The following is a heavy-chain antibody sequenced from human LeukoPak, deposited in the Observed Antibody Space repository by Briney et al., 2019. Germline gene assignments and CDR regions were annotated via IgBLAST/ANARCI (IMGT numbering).Heavy chain of an antibody. V-gene: IGHV4-39*02. CDR1: GDSISNSAYC. CDR2: FCYSGNT. Sequence: SETLSLTCTVSGDSISNSAYCWGWIRQPPGKGLEWIGSFCYSGNTYYSSSLKSRVTLSVDTSKNQFSLELSPMTAADTAVYYCTKDYSGWSRDYWGQGTLVTVSS. CDR3: TKDYSGWSRDY. J-gene: IGHJ4*02. D-gene: IGHD6-19*01.